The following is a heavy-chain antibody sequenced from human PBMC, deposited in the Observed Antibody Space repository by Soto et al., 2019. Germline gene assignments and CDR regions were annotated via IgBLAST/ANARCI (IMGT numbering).Heavy chain of an antibody. J-gene: IGHJ5*02. CDR3: ARRGYAFWCESDSWIDP. Sequence: GPTLSNPTQTHTLTCNFTGFSLKTGGQGVGWIRQTRAKELEWVTVIYWNYNKSYSSSLRSRVIISKDTSKSQVVLTLVKMGPVDKDTYYCARRGYAFWCESDSWIDPWGPGTLVTVSS. V-gene: IGHV2-5*01. D-gene: IGHD3-3*01. CDR2: IYWNYNK. CDR1: GFSLKTGGQG.